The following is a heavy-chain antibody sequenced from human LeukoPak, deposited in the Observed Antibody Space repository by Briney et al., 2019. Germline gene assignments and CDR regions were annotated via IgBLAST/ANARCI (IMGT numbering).Heavy chain of an antibody. CDR3: ARMTAASMVRGVTIDY. Sequence: GGSLRLSCAASGFTFSTYSMNWVRQAPGKGLEWVSSISSSSSYIYYADSVKGRFTISRDNAKNSLYLQMNSLRAEDTAVYYCARMTAASMVRGVTIDYWGQGTLVTVSS. V-gene: IGHV3-21*01. CDR1: GFTFSTYS. D-gene: IGHD3-10*01. J-gene: IGHJ4*02. CDR2: ISSSSSYI.